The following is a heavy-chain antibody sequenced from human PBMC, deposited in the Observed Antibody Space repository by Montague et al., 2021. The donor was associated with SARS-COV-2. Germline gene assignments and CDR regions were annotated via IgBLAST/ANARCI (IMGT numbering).Heavy chain of an antibody. CDR1: GGSISNYY. J-gene: IGHJ5*02. CDR3: ARTEYNWNDWFDP. CDR2: IYYSGST. D-gene: IGHD1-20*01. Sequence: ETLSLTCTVSGGSISNYYWSWIRQPPGRGLEWIGYIYYSGSTDYSPSLKSRVTISVDMSKNQFSLQLNSVTAADSAVYYCARTEYNWNDWFDPWGQGTLVTVSS. V-gene: IGHV4-59*01.